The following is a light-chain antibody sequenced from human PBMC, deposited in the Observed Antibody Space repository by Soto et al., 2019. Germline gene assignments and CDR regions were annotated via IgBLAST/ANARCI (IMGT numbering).Light chain of an antibody. CDR3: SSYTSDTTVV. CDR1: SGDVGGYDY. CDR2: EVT. J-gene: IGLJ2*01. V-gene: IGLV2-14*01. Sequence: QSVLTQPASVSGSPGQSITISCTGTSGDVGGYDYVSWYQYHPGKVPKLMIFEVTNRPSGVSYRFSGSKSGNTASLTISGLQAEDEADYYCSSYTSDTTVVFGGGTKVTVL.